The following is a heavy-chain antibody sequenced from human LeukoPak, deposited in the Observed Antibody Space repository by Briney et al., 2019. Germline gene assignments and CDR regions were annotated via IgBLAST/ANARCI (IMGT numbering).Heavy chain of an antibody. CDR1: GFTFSSYA. J-gene: IGHJ4*02. D-gene: IGHD6-19*01. V-gene: IGHV3-23*01. CDR2: INGSGGST. CDR3: AKDLVQWLVKYYFDY. Sequence: GGSLRLSCAASGFTFSSYAMSWVRQAPGRGREWVSSINGSGGSTYYADSVKGRFTISRDNSKNTLYMQMNSLRAQDTAVYYCAKDLVQWLVKYYFDYWGKGTLVPVS.